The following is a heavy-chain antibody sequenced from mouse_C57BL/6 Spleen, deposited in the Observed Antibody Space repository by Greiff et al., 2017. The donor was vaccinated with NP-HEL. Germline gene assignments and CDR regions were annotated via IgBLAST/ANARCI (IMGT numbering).Heavy chain of an antibody. CDR3: ARSRAARAGDNAMDD. D-gene: IGHD3-1*01. CDR2: IDPSDSYT. Sequence: QVQLQQPGAELVMPGASVKLSCKASGYTFTSYWMHWVKQRPGQGLEWIGEIDPSDSYTNYNQKFKGKSTLSVDKSSSTAYMQLSSLTSEDSAVYYCARSRAARAGDNAMDDWGQGTSVTVSS. CDR1: GYTFTSYW. V-gene: IGHV1-69*01. J-gene: IGHJ4*01.